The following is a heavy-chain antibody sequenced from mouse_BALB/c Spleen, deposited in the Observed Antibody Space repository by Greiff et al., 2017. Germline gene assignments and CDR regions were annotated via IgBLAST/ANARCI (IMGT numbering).Heavy chain of an antibody. D-gene: IGHD2-1*01. CDR3: ARSRGNYLYYAMDY. CDR1: GYTFTDYA. J-gene: IGHJ4*01. Sequence: VQLQQSGPELVRPGVSVKISCKGSGYTFTDYAMHWVKQSHAKSLEWIGVISTYYGNTNYNQKFKGKATMTVDKSSSTAYMELARLTSEDSAIYYCARSRGNYLYYAMDYWGQGTSVTVSS. V-gene: IGHV1-67*01. CDR2: ISTYYGNT.